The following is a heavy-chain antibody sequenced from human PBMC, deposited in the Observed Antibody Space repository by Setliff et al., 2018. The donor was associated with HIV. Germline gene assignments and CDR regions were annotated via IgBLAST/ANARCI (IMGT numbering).Heavy chain of an antibody. V-gene: IGHV5-51*01. D-gene: IGHD4-17*01. J-gene: IGHJ3*02. CDR3: ARQSSFAMTTVRTYAFDI. CDR2: IYPGDSDT. Sequence: GESLKISCKGSGYSFTSCWIGWVRQMPGKGLEWMGIIYPGDSDTRYSPSFQGQVTISADKSISTAYLQWSSLKASDTAMYYCARQSSFAMTTVRTYAFDIWGQGTMVTVSS. CDR1: GYSFTSCW.